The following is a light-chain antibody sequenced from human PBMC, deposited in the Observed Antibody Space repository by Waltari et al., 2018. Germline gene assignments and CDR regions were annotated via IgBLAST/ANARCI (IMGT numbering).Light chain of an antibody. Sequence: QSALTQPASMSGSPGQSITISCTGTSSDFGGYYVSWYQQHPGKAPRLIIYDGGNRPSGVSARFSGSKSANTASLTISGLQAEDEADYYCNTYRGSATVVFGGGTRLTVL. V-gene: IGLV2-14*03. CDR1: SSDFGGYY. CDR2: DGG. CDR3: NTYRGSATVV. J-gene: IGLJ2*01.